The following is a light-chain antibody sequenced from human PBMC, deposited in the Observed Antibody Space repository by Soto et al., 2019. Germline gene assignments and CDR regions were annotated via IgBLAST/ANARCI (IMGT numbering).Light chain of an antibody. Sequence: DVVMTQSPLSLPVTLGQPASISCRSSQSLVYSDGNTYLNWFQQSPGQSPRRLIYNVSNRDSGVPDRFSGSGSGTDFTLKISRVEAEDVGVYYCMQGTHWPWTFGQGTKVEIK. CDR3: MQGTHWPWT. CDR2: NVS. J-gene: IGKJ1*01. V-gene: IGKV2-30*01. CDR1: QSLVYSDGNTY.